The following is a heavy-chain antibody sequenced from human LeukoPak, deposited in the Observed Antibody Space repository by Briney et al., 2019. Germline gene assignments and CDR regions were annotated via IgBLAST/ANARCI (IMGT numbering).Heavy chain of an antibody. D-gene: IGHD6-6*01. CDR2: ISSSTSTI. CDR3: ARASTITVRPGGYYHYYMDV. Sequence: GGSLRLSCAASGFTFSYYSLNWVRQAPGKGLEWDSYISSSTSTIYYADSVKGRFTITRDNAGNSQYLQMNSLRAEDTAVYYCARASTITVRPGGYYHYYMDVWGKGTTVTVSS. J-gene: IGHJ6*03. CDR1: GFTFSYYS. V-gene: IGHV3-48*04.